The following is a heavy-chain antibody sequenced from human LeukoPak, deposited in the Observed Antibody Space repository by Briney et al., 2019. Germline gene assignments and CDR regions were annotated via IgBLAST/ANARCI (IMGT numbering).Heavy chain of an antibody. Sequence: GGSLRLSCAVSEFSFSRFGMTWVRQAPGKGLEWVSSISSSSSDIYYVDSVKGRFTISRDNSKNSLYLQMNSLRAEDTAVYYCATGYSGYHSNYYYMDVWGKGTTVTVSS. D-gene: IGHD5-12*01. CDR3: ATGYSGYHSNYYYMDV. CDR1: EFSFSRFG. V-gene: IGHV3-21*01. CDR2: ISSSSSDI. J-gene: IGHJ6*03.